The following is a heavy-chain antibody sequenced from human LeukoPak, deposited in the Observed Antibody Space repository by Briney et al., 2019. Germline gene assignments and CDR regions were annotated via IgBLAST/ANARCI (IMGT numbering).Heavy chain of an antibody. J-gene: IGHJ4*02. CDR3: ARDNSYGVDY. Sequence: PSETLSLTCTVSGGSISSYYWSWIRQPPGKGLEWIGYIYYSGSTNYNPSLKSRVTISVDTSKNQFSLKLSSVTAEDTAVYYCARDNSYGVDYWGQGTLVTVSS. V-gene: IGHV4-59*01. CDR2: IYYSGST. CDR1: GGSISSYY. D-gene: IGHD5-18*01.